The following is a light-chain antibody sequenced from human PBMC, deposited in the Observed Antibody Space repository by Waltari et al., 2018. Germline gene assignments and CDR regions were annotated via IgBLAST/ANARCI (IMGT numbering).Light chain of an antibody. CDR1: QSISNW. Sequence: DIQMTQSPSTLSACVGDRVIISCRASQSISNWLAWYQQKPGKAPKLLIYKSSTLESGVPSRFSGSGSGTEFTLTISSLQPEDFATYYCQQYNSYSLLTFGGGTKVEIK. CDR3: QQYNSYSLLT. CDR2: KSS. V-gene: IGKV1-5*03. J-gene: IGKJ4*01.